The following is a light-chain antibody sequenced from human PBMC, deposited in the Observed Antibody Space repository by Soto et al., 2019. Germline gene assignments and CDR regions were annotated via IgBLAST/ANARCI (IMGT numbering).Light chain of an antibody. CDR3: QQRSNWPPIT. CDR1: QSVSSY. CDR2: DAS. V-gene: IGKV3-11*01. J-gene: IGKJ5*01. Sequence: EIVLSQSPATLSLSPGERATLSCRASQSVSSYLAWYQQKPGQAPRLLIYDASTRATGIPARFSGSGSGTDFTLTISSLEPEDFADYYCQQRSNWPPITFGQGTRLEIK.